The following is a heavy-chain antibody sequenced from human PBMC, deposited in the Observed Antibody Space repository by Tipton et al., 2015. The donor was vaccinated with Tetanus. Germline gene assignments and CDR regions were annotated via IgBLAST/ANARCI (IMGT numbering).Heavy chain of an antibody. CDR2: INPNSGGT. CDR1: GYTFTGYY. V-gene: IGHV1-2*02. CDR3: ARGVDYDSSGIDDF. Sequence: QSGAEVKKPGASVRVSCKASGYTFTGYYMHWVRQAPGQGLEGMGWINPNSGGTNYAQKFQGRVTMTRDTSISTAYMDVSRLRSDDTAIYYCARGVDYDSSGIDDFWGQGTLVTFSS. J-gene: IGHJ4*02. D-gene: IGHD3-22*01.